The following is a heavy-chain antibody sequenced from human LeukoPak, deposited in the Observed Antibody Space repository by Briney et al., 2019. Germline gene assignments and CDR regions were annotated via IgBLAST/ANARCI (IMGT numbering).Heavy chain of an antibody. V-gene: IGHV1-8*02. CDR1: GYTFTSYY. CDR2: MNPNSGNT. Sequence: ASVKVSCKASGYTFTSYYMHWVRQATGQGLEWMGWMNPNSGNTGYAQKFQGRVTMTRNTSISTAYMELSSLRSEDTAVYYCARAGGGYDSVDYWGQGTLVTVSS. J-gene: IGHJ4*02. CDR3: ARAGGGYDSVDY. D-gene: IGHD5-12*01.